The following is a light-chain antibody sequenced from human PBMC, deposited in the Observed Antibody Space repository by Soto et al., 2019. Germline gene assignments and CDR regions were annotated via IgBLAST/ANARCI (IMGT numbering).Light chain of an antibody. CDR1: TSDVGGYNY. J-gene: IGLJ3*02. Sequence: QSALTQPASVSGSPGQSITISCTGSTSDVGGYNYVSWYQQHPGKAPKLMIYEVINRPSGASSRFSGSKSGNTASLTISGLQAEDEADYYCCSYTSSDPHLLFGGGPKLTVL. CDR2: EVI. V-gene: IGLV2-14*01. CDR3: CSYTSSDPHLL.